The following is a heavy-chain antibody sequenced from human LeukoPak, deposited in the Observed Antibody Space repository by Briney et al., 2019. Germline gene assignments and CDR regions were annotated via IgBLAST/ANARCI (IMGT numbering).Heavy chain of an antibody. CDR3: ARDFYDILTGLNYYYGMDV. CDR1: GGSFSGYY. V-gene: IGHV4-34*01. CDR2: INHSGST. D-gene: IGHD3-9*01. Sequence: PSETLSLTCAVYGGSFSGYYWSWIRQPPGKGLEWIGEINHSGSTNYNPSLKSRVTISVDTSKNQLSLKLSSVTAADTAVYYCARDFYDILTGLNYYYGMDVWGQGTTVTVSS. J-gene: IGHJ6*02.